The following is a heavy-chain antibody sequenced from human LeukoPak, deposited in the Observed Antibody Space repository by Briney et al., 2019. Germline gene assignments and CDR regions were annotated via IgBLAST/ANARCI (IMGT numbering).Heavy chain of an antibody. Sequence: SVKVSCKASGGTFSSYAISWVRQAPGQGLEWMGGIIPIFGTANYAQKFQGRVTITADESTSTAYMELSSLRSEDTAVYYCARVQGALNYYDSSGFFDYRGQGTLVTVSS. CDR1: GGTFSSYA. CDR2: IIPIFGTA. CDR3: ARVQGALNYYDSSGFFDY. D-gene: IGHD3-22*01. J-gene: IGHJ4*02. V-gene: IGHV1-69*13.